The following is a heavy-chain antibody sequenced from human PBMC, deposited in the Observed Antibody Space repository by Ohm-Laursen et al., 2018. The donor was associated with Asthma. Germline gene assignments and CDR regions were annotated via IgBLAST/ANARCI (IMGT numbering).Heavy chain of an antibody. CDR2: ISTASTFI. CDR1: GYTFSRYS. J-gene: IGHJ1*01. Sequence: SLRLSCSASGYTFSRYSIHWVRQFPGKGLEWVASISTASTFIYYADSVRGRFTTSRDNAKNSEYLQMNSLRAEDTALYYCVRIGPEWELPGREYSLHHWGEGALVTVSS. CDR3: VRIGPEWELPGREYSLHH. V-gene: IGHV3-21*01. D-gene: IGHD1-26*01.